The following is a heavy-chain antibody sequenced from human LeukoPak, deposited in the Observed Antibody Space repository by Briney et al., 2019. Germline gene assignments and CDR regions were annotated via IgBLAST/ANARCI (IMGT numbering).Heavy chain of an antibody. Sequence: PGGSLRLSCAASGFTFSSYAMNWVRQAPGKGLEWVSYISSSSSTIYYADSVKGRFTISRDNAKNSLYLQMNSLRAEDTAVYYCARDLGIQLLDFDYWGQGTLVTVSS. CDR1: GFTFSSYA. V-gene: IGHV3-48*04. J-gene: IGHJ4*02. D-gene: IGHD5-18*01. CDR2: ISSSSSTI. CDR3: ARDLGIQLLDFDY.